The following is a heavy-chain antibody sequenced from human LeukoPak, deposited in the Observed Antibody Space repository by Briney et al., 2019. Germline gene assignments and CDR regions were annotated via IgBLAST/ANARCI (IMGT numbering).Heavy chain of an antibody. CDR1: GYTFTSYG. Sequence: ASVKVSCKASGYTFTSYGISWVRQASGQGLEWMGWISAYNGNTNYAQKLQGRVTMSTDTSTSTAYMELRSLRSDDTAVYYCARAYITIFGVVTQPFDYWGRGTLVTVSS. CDR3: ARAYITIFGVVTQPFDY. CDR2: ISAYNGNT. D-gene: IGHD3-3*01. V-gene: IGHV1-18*01. J-gene: IGHJ4*02.